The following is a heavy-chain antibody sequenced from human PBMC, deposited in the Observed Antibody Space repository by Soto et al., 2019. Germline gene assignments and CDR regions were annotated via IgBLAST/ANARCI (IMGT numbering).Heavy chain of an antibody. Sequence: GGSLRLSCAASGFTFSRCELHWVRQAPGKGLEWISYISSSGSTAYYASSVEGRFTISRANANNSVYLQMDSLRAEDTALYCCTRAAWFPYLSFYWGQGALVTVSS. J-gene: IGHJ4*02. CDR3: TRAAWFPYLSFY. CDR1: GFTFSRCE. V-gene: IGHV3-48*03. D-gene: IGHD3-10*01. CDR2: ISSSGSTA.